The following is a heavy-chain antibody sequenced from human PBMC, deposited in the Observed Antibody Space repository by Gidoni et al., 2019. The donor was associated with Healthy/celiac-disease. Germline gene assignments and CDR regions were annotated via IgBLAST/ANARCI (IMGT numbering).Heavy chain of an antibody. CDR3: ARDIKDYSNYWDYYYYGMDV. V-gene: IGHV3-33*01. J-gene: IGHJ6*02. CDR2: IWYDGSNK. CDR1: SSYG. D-gene: IGHD4-4*01. Sequence: SSYGMHWVRQAPGKGLEWVAVIWYDGSNKYYADSVKGRFTISRDNSKNTLYLQMNSLRAEDTAVYYCARDIKDYSNYWDYYYYGMDVWGQGTTVTVSS.